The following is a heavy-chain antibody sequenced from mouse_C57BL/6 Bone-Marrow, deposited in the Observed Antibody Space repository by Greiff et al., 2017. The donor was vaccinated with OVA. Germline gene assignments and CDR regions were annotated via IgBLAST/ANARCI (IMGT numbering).Heavy chain of an antibody. CDR2: IRSKSSNYAT. Sequence: EVQGVESGGGLVQPKGSLKLSCAASGFTFNTYAMHWVRQAPGKGLEWVARIRSKSSNYATYYADSVKDRFTISRDDSQSMLYLQMNNLKTEDTAMYYCVRWDDYDAGGGFAYWGQGTLVTVSA. J-gene: IGHJ3*01. V-gene: IGHV10-3*01. CDR1: GFTFNTYA. D-gene: IGHD2-4*01. CDR3: VRWDDYDAGGGFAY.